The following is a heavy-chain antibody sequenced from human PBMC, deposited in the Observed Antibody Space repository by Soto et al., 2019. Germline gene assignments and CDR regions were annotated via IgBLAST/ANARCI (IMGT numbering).Heavy chain of an antibody. J-gene: IGHJ3*02. D-gene: IGHD2-21*01. V-gene: IGHV5-51*01. CDR1: ADSFSTYW. Sequence: ESLKISCTVYADSFSTYWMGWVRQMPGNGLEWMGCIEPGDSDTRNSPSFEGQVSISADKATSTAYLQWDSLKASDTDIYYCQRHLTEINYGDKGTNEAFDIWGQATMVTVSS. CDR3: QRHLTEINYGDKGTNEAFDI. CDR2: IEPGDSDT.